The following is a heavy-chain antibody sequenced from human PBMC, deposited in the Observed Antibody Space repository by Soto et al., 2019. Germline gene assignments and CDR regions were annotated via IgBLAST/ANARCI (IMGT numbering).Heavy chain of an antibody. V-gene: IGHV4-34*01. D-gene: IGHD2-8*02. CDR1: DGSFSGYS. CDR2: INHSGST. J-gene: IGHJ4*02. Sequence: QVQLQQWGAGLSKPSETLSLTCAVYDGSFSGYSWTWIRQPPGTGLEWIGEINHSGSTNYNPSLKSRVTISVDTSKNQFSLKLTSVTAADTAVYYCARDKITGLFDYWGQGTLVTVSS. CDR3: ARDKITGLFDY.